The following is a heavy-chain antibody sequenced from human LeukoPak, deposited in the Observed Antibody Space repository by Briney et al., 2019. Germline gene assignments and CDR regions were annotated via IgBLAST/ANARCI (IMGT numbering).Heavy chain of an antibody. CDR2: IDSNGHT. J-gene: IGHJ4*02. Sequence: PSETLSLTCTVSGDSITTHPWSWVRQTSGKGLYSIGFIDSNGHTNDNPSLKTRVIISSDTSTNQISLTLNSVAAADTAVYYCSRLAKCDGNCYSFDLWGQGMLVTVSS. CDR3: SRLAKCDGNCYSFDL. CDR1: GDSITTHP. D-gene: IGHD2-15*01. V-gene: IGHV4-59*11.